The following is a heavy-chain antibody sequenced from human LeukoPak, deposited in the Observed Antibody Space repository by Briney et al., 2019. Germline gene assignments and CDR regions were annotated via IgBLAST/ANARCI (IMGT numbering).Heavy chain of an antibody. CDR1: GSTFSSYG. CDR3: ARDGGSGSFYRYFRY. D-gene: IGHD2/OR15-2a*01. CDR2: IHYSGLKT. V-gene: IGHV3-30*02. Sequence: PGGSLRLSCEGSGSTFSSYGIHWVRQAPGKGLEWVAFIHYSGLKTNYGDSVKGRFTISRDNSEKTVYLQMNSVSPEDTAVYYCARDGGSGSFYRYFRYWGQGALVIVSS. J-gene: IGHJ1*01.